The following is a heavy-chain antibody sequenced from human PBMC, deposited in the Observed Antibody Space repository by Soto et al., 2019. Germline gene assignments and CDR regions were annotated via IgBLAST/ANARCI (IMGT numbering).Heavy chain of an antibody. J-gene: IGHJ4*02. Sequence: GGSLRLSCAASGFTFSSYAMSWVRQAPGKGLEWVSAISGSGGSTYYADSVKGRFTISRDNSKNTLYLQMNSLRAEDTAVYYCANSVEWLSTFDYWGQGTLVTVSS. CDR3: ANSVEWLSTFDY. D-gene: IGHD3-3*01. CDR2: ISGSGGST. CDR1: GFTFSSYA. V-gene: IGHV3-23*01.